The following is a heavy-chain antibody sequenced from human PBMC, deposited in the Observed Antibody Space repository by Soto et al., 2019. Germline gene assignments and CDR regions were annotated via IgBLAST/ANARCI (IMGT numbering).Heavy chain of an antibody. D-gene: IGHD6-19*01. Sequence: QLQLQESGPGLVKPSETLSLTCSVSGGSINSSSYFWGWVRQPPGKGLEWIGSIYYSGSTYYNPSLRSRVTISVDTSKNQFSLKLSSVTAAYTAVFYCARHYSSGSRNWFDPWGQGTLVTVSS. CDR3: ARHYSSGSRNWFDP. J-gene: IGHJ5*02. CDR2: IYYSGST. CDR1: GGSINSSSYF. V-gene: IGHV4-39*01.